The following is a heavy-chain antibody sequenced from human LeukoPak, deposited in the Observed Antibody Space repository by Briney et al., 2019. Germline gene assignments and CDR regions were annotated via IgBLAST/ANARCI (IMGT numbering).Heavy chain of an antibody. Sequence: GGSLRLSCEASASVNTFSSYSRYWVRQAPGRGLEWVSSISGSSGYIHYADSLKGRFTISRDNAKNSLYLQMNSLRAEDTAVYYCARWFGELGRVNWGQGTLVIVSS. CDR1: ASVNTFSSYS. V-gene: IGHV3-21*01. CDR3: ARWFGELGRVN. CDR2: ISGSSGYI. D-gene: IGHD3-10*01. J-gene: IGHJ4*02.